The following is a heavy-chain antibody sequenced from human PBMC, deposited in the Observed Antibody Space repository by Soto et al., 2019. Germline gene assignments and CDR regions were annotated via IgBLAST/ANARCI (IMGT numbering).Heavy chain of an antibody. D-gene: IGHD4-17*01. CDR1: GGSFSGYY. J-gene: IGHJ6*03. CDR3: ARGFGVSTVTTYHYYYMDV. V-gene: IGHV4-34*01. CDR2: INHSGST. Sequence: SETLSLTCAVYGGSFSGYYWSWIRQPPGKGLEWIGEINHSGSTNYNPSLKSRVTISVDTSKNQFSLKLSSVTAADTAVYYCARGFGVSTVTTYHYYYMDVWGKGTTVTVS.